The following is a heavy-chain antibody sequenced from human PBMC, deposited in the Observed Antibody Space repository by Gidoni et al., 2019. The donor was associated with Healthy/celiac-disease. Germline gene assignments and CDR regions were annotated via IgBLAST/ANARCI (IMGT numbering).Heavy chain of an antibody. Sequence: QVQLVQSGAEVKKPGASVKVSCKASGYPFTSYAMHWVRQAPGQRLEWMGWINAGNGNTKYSQKFQGRVTITRDTSASTAYMELSSLRSEDTAVYYCARDGATFIFAFDIWGQGTMVTVSS. D-gene: IGHD5-12*01. V-gene: IGHV1-3*01. CDR2: INAGNGNT. CDR1: GYPFTSYA. CDR3: ARDGATFIFAFDI. J-gene: IGHJ3*02.